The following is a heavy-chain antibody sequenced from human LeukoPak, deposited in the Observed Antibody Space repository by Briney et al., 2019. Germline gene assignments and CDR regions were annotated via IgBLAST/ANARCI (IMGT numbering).Heavy chain of an antibody. CDR2: IIPIFGTA. V-gene: IGHV1-69*13. CDR3: ARDGQYSGYAPFGYYFDY. J-gene: IGHJ4*02. Sequence: SVKVSCKASGGTFSSYAISWVRQAPGQGLEWMGGIIPIFGTANYAQKFQGRVTITADGSTSTAYMELSSLRSEDTSVYYCARDGQYSGYAPFGYYFDYWGQGTLVTVSS. CDR1: GGTFSSYA. D-gene: IGHD5-12*01.